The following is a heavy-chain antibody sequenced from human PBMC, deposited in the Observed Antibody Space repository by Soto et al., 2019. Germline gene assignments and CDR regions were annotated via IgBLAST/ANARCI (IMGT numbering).Heavy chain of an antibody. D-gene: IGHD7-27*01. V-gene: IGHV1-8*02. Sequence: ASVKVSCKASGYTFTSYGISWVRQAPGQGLEWMGWMNPNSGNTGYAQKFQGRVTMTRNTSISTAYMELSSLRSEDTAVYYCASLPWANYYYYGMDVWGQGTTVTVS. CDR3: ASLPWANYYYYGMDV. J-gene: IGHJ6*02. CDR1: GYTFTSYG. CDR2: MNPNSGNT.